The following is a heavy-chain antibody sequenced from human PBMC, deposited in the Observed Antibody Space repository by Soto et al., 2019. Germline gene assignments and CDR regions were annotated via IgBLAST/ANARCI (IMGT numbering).Heavy chain of an antibody. CDR3: AGGWYDYYYYGMDV. CDR1: GYTFTSYD. V-gene: IGHV1-8*01. CDR2: MNPNSGNT. Sequence: ASVKVSCKASGYTFTSYDINWVRQATGQGLEWMGWMNPNSGNTGYAQKFQGRVTMTRNTSISTAYMELSSLRSEDTAVYYCAGGWYDYYYYGMDVWGQGTTVTGSS. J-gene: IGHJ6*02. D-gene: IGHD6-19*01.